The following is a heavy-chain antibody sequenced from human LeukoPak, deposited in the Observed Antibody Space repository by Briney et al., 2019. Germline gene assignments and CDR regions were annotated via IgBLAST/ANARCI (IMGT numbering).Heavy chain of an antibody. J-gene: IGHJ4*02. CDR3: AKESRNFAPSFFGF. D-gene: IGHD4-11*01. CDR1: GFTFSNFA. CDR2: VSGSGGSI. V-gene: IGHV3-23*01. Sequence: GGSLRLPCVASGFTFSNFAMSWVRQAPGRGLEWVSSVSGSGGSIYYADSVKGRFTISRDNSKKMLYIQMSSLRVEDTAVYYCAKESRNFAPSFFGFWGQGILVTVSS.